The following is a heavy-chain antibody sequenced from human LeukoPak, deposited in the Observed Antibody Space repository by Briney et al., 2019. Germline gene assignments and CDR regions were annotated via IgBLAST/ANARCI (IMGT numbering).Heavy chain of an antibody. Sequence: GGSLRLSCAASGFTFSSYGMNWVRQAPGKGLEWVSGLSGSGGSTYYAGSVKGRFTISRDNSKNTVYLQMNSLRAEDTAVYYCARENYGDSTGGRFQHWGQGTLVTVSS. D-gene: IGHD4-17*01. CDR1: GFTFSSYG. V-gene: IGHV3-23*01. CDR2: LSGSGGST. J-gene: IGHJ1*01. CDR3: ARENYGDSTGGRFQH.